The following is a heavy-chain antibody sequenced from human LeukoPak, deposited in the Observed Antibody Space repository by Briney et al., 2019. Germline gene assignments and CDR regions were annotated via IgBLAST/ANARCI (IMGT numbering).Heavy chain of an antibody. D-gene: IGHD4-23*01. Sequence: GGSLRLSCAASGFTFSSYAMSWVRQAPGKGLEWVAVIYSGGSTFYADSVRGRFTISRDNSINTLYLQMNSLRAEDTAVYYCVRDYGGSYYYYGMDVWGQGTTVTVSS. CDR1: GFTFSSYA. J-gene: IGHJ6*02. CDR2: IYSGGST. CDR3: VRDYGGSYYYYGMDV. V-gene: IGHV3-66*01.